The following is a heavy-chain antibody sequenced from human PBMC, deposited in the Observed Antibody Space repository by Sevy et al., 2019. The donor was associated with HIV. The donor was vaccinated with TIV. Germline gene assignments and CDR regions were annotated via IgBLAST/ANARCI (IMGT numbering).Heavy chain of an antibody. V-gene: IGHV1-18*01. J-gene: IGHJ4*02. D-gene: IGHD3-10*01. CDR1: GYNFMSDG. Sequence: ASVKVSCKASGYNFMSDGISWVRQAPGQGLEWVGWIGLYNGNAHSAQKLKDRVTMTADTSTSTAYMELRSLRSDDTAVYYCARVPTYCYGSGTYFDYWGQGTLVTVSS. CDR3: ARVPTYCYGSGTYFDY. CDR2: IGLYNGNA.